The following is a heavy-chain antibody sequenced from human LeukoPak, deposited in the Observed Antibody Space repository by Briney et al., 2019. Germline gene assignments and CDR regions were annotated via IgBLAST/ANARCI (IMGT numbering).Heavy chain of an antibody. D-gene: IGHD4-11*01. Sequence: SETLSLTCTVSGGSIRSSYYYWGWIRQPPGKGLEWIGSIYDSGSTYYNPSLKSRVTISVDTSKNQFSLKLSSVTAADTAVYYCARAQTTVTTAGVYYYGMDVWGQGTTVTVSS. CDR3: ARAQTTVTTAGVYYYGMDV. CDR1: GGSIRSSYYY. V-gene: IGHV4-39*07. J-gene: IGHJ6*02. CDR2: IYDSGST.